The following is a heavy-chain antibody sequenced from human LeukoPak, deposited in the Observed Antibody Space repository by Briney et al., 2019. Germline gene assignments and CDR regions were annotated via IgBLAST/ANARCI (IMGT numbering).Heavy chain of an antibody. CDR3: ARETPGGITGTTLGY. V-gene: IGHV1-69*05. CDR2: IIPIFGTA. D-gene: IGHD1-20*01. J-gene: IGHJ4*02. CDR1: GGTFSSYA. Sequence: SVKVSCKASGGTFSSYAISWVRQAPGQGLEWMGGIIPIFGTANYAQKFQGRVTINTDESTSTAYMELSSLRSEDTAVYYCARETPGGITGTTLGYWGQGTLVTVSS.